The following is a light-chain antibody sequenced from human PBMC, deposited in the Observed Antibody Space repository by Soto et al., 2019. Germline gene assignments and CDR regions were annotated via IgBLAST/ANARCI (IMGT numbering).Light chain of an antibody. V-gene: IGLV2-23*01. CDR3: CSYAGSSPVV. J-gene: IGLJ2*01. Sequence: QSALTQPASVSWSPGQSITISCTGTSSDVGSYNLVSWYQQHPGKAPKLMIYEGSKRPSGVSNRFSGSKSGNTASLTISGLQAEDEADYYCCSYAGSSPVVFGGGTKVTV. CDR1: SSDVGSYNL. CDR2: EGS.